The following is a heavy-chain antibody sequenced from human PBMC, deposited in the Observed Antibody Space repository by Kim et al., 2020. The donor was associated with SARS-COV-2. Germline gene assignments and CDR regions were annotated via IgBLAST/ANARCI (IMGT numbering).Heavy chain of an antibody. D-gene: IGHD3-10*01. CDR1: GFTFSSYG. Sequence: GGSLRLSCAASGFTFSSYGMHWVRQAPGKGLEWVAVICYDGSNKYYADSVKGRFTISRDNSKNTLYLQMNSLRAEDTAVYYCARGSGILWFGELSTFFDYWGQGTLVTVSS. CDR2: ICYDGSNK. CDR3: ARGSGILWFGELSTFFDY. J-gene: IGHJ4*02. V-gene: IGHV3-33*01.